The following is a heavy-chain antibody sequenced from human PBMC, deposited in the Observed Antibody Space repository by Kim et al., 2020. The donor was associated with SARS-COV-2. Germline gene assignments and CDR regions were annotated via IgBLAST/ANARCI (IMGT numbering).Heavy chain of an antibody. J-gene: IGHJ4*02. Sequence: TYYASSVKGRFTISRDNSKNTLYLQMNSLRAEDTAVYYCAKDPRSLRPFYYFDYWGQGTLVTVSS. D-gene: IGHD4-17*01. V-gene: IGHV3-23*01. CDR2: T. CDR3: AKDPRSLRPFYYFDY.